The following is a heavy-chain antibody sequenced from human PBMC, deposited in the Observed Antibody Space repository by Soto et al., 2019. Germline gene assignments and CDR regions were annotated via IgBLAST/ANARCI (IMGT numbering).Heavy chain of an antibody. CDR2: ISWNRGSI. D-gene: IGHD6-19*01. CDR1: GFTFADYA. J-gene: IGHJ4*02. CDR3: AKSSGWYQLFDH. V-gene: IGHV3-9*01. Sequence: EVQLVESGGGLVQPGGSLRLSCAASGFTFADYAMHWVGQVPGKGLEWVSGISWNRGSIGYADSVKGRFTISRDNAKNSLYLQRNSLRVEDTALYYCAKSSGWYQLFDHWGQGTLVTVAS.